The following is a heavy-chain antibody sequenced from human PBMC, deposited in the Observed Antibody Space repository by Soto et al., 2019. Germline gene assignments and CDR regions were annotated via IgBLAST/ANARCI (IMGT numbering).Heavy chain of an antibody. D-gene: IGHD6-19*01. V-gene: IGHV5-10-1*01. CDR3: ASRYSSGWSAGYGMDV. CDR1: GYRFTSYW. CDR2: IDPSDSYT. Sequence: GESLKISCQASGYRFTSYWISWVRQMPGKGLEWMGRIDPSDSYTNYSPSFQGHVTISADKSISTAYLQWSSLKASDTAMYYCASRYSSGWSAGYGMDVWGQGTTVTVSS. J-gene: IGHJ6*02.